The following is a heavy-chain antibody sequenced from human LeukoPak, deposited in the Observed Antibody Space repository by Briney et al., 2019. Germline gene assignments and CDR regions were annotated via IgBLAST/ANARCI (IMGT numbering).Heavy chain of an antibody. V-gene: IGHV1-8*01. J-gene: IGHJ5*02. CDR2: MNPNSGNT. CDR1: GYTFTSYG. Sequence: ASVKVSCKASGYTFTSYGINWVRQATGQGLEWMGWMNPNSGNTGYAQKFQGRVTMTRNTSISTAYMELSSLRSEDTAVYYCARSRVWNRLFDPWGQGTLVTVSS. D-gene: IGHD1-1*01. CDR3: ARSRVWNRLFDP.